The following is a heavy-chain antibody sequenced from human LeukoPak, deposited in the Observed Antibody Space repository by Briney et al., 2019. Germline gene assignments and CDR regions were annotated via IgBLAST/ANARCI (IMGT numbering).Heavy chain of an antibody. CDR2: IKQDGSEK. D-gene: IGHD3-3*01. Sequence: GGSLRLSCAASGFTFSDYYMSWIRQAPGKGLEWVGNIKQDGSEKYYVDSVKGRFTISRDNAKNSLYLQMNSLRAEDTAVYYCARDFRFLDDYWGQGTLVTVSS. CDR3: ARDFRFLDDY. J-gene: IGHJ4*02. CDR1: GFTFSDYY. V-gene: IGHV3-7*01.